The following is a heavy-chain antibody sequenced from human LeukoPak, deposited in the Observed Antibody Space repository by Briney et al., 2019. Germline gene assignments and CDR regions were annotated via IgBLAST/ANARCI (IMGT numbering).Heavy chain of an antibody. D-gene: IGHD2-21*02. J-gene: IGHJ6*03. V-gene: IGHV3-7*01. Sequence: EGSLRLSCAASGFIFSSSTMNWVRQAPGKGLEWVANIKQDGSEKYYVDSVKGRFTISRDNAKNSLYLQMNSLRAEDTAVYYCARDDVGGCGGDCYYYYYYYMDVWGKGTTVTVSS. CDR1: GFIFSSST. CDR2: IKQDGSEK. CDR3: ARDDVGGCGGDCYYYYYYYMDV.